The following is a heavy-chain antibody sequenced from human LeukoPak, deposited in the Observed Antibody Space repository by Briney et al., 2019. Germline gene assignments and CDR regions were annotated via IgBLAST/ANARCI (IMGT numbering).Heavy chain of an antibody. CDR3: ARGPLTVRAEQLLWFGELPSMGYYYYGMDV. CDR1: GGSFSVYY. Sequence: PSETLSLTCAVYGGSFSVYYWSWIRQPPGKGLESIGEINHSGSTNYNPSLKSRVTISVDTSKNQFSLKLSSVTAADTAVYYCARGPLTVRAEQLLWFGELPSMGYYYYGMDVWGQGTTVTVSS. D-gene: IGHD3-10*01. J-gene: IGHJ6*02. V-gene: IGHV4-34*01. CDR2: INHSGST.